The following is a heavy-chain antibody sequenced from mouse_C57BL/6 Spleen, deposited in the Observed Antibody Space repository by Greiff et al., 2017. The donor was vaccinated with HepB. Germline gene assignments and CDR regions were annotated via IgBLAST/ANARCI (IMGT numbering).Heavy chain of an antibody. J-gene: IGHJ4*01. V-gene: IGHV1-50*01. CDR1: GYTFTSYW. CDR2: IDPSDSYT. D-gene: IGHD3-3*01. Sequence: QVQLQQPGAELVKPGASVKLSCKASGYTFTSYWMQWVKQRPGQGLEWIGEIDPSDSYTNYNQKFKGKATLTVDTSSSTAYMQLSRRTSEDSAVYYCARRGDYYAMDYWGQGTSVTVSS. CDR3: ARRGDYYAMDY.